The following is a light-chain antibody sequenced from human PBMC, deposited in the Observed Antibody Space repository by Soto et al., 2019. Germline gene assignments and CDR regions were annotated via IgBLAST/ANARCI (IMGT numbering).Light chain of an antibody. CDR1: SGHSSYA. CDR3: QTWGTGYAV. Sequence: QLVLTQSPSASASLGASVKLTCTLSSGHSSYAIAWHQQQPEKGPRYLMKLNSDGSHSKGDGIPDRFSGSSSGAERYLTISSLQSEDEADYYCQTWGTGYAVFGGGTQLIVL. V-gene: IGLV4-69*01. J-gene: IGLJ7*01. CDR2: LNSDGSH.